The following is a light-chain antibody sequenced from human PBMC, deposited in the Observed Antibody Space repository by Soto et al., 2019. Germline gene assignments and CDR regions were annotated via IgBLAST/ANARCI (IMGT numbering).Light chain of an antibody. V-gene: IGKV4-1*01. CDR3: QHYYSTPFT. J-gene: IGKJ3*01. CDR2: WAS. CDR1: QSVLSSSNNMNY. Sequence: DIVMTQSPDSLAVSLGERATINCKSSQSVLSSSNNMNYLSWYQQKPGQPPKLLIYWASTRESGVPARFSGSGSGTDFTLTISSLQAEDVAVYYCQHYYSTPFTFGPGTKVDIK.